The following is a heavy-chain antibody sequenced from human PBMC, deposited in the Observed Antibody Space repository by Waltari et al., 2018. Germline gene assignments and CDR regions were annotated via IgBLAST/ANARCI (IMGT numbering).Heavy chain of an antibody. CDR1: GGSINSNY. CDR2: IDTSGST. V-gene: IGHV4-4*07. D-gene: IGHD6-13*01. Sequence: QVQLQESGPGLVKPSETLSLTCTVSGGSINSNYWSWIRQPAGKGLEWIGRIDTSGSTNYNPSLKGRVSMSVDTSKNQFSLQLGSVSAADTAVYYCARDIVVAGTYYYYYYMDVWGKGTTVTISS. CDR3: ARDIVVAGTYYYYYYMDV. J-gene: IGHJ6*03.